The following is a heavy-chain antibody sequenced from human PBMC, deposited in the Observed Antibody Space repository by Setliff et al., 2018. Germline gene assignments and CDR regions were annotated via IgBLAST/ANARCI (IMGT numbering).Heavy chain of an antibody. D-gene: IGHD2-21*02. CDR3: ARDLGHGGDSDY. CDR1: GGTFSSYA. V-gene: IGHV1-69*05. CDR2: IIPIFGTA. Sequence: SVKVSCKASGGTFSSYAISWVRQAPGQGLEWMGGIIPIFGTANYAQKFQGRVTITTDESTSTAYMELSSLRSEDTAVYYCARDLGHGGDSDYWGQGILVTVSS. J-gene: IGHJ4*02.